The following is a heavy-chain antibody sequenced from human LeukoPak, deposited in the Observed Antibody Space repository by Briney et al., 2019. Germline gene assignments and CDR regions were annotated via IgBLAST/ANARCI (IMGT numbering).Heavy chain of an antibody. J-gene: IGHJ4*02. Sequence: ASVKVSCKASGYTFTKYYIHWVRQAPGQGLEWMGIINPSGGSTSYAQKFQGRVTMTRDTSTSTVYMELSSLRSGDTAVYYCARDPYDSSGFYYGNFDLWGQGTLVAVSS. V-gene: IGHV1-46*01. CDR3: ARDPYDSSGFYYGNFDL. CDR1: GYTFTKYY. D-gene: IGHD3-22*01. CDR2: INPSGGST.